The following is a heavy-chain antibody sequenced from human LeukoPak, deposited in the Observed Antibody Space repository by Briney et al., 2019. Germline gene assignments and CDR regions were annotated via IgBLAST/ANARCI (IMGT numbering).Heavy chain of an antibody. D-gene: IGHD2-15*01. V-gene: IGHV4-39*01. CDR3: ASHCGGSCFS. Sequence: SETLSLICSVSGGSNSSGSHYWGWIRQPPGKGLEWIASIYYTGTTYYNLSLKSRVTMSVDTSKDQFSLKLSSMTAADTAVYYCASHCGGSCFSWGQGTLVTVSS. J-gene: IGHJ4*02. CDR2: IYYTGTT. CDR1: GGSNSSGSHY.